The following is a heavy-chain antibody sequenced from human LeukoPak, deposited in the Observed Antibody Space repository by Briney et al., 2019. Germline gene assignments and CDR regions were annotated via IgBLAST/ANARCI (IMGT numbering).Heavy chain of an antibody. CDR3: AKAEKLLGVIWFGESPHAFDI. V-gene: IGHV3-23*01. Sequence: PGGSLRLSCAASGFTFSSYGMSWVRQAPGKGLEWVSAISGSGGSTYYADSVKGRFTISRDNSKNTLYLQMNSLRAEDTAVYYCAKAEKLLGVIWFGESPHAFDIWGQGTMVTVSS. J-gene: IGHJ3*02. CDR2: ISGSGGST. D-gene: IGHD3-10*01. CDR1: GFTFSSYG.